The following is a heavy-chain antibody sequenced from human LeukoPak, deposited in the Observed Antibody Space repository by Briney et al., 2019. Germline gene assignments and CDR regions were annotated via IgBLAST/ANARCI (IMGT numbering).Heavy chain of an antibody. CDR3: ARARENAGTDY. CDR2: IYYSGST. J-gene: IGHJ4*02. Sequence: SETLSLTCTVSGGSISSYYWSWIRQPPGKGLEWIGYIYYSGSTNYNPSLKSRVTISVYTSKNQFSLKLSSVTAADTAVYYCARARENAGTDYWGQGTLVTVSS. CDR1: GGSISSYY. V-gene: IGHV4-59*01. D-gene: IGHD6-13*01.